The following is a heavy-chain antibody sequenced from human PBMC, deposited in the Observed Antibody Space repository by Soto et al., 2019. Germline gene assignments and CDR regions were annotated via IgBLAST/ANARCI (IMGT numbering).Heavy chain of an antibody. V-gene: IGHV4-59*01. J-gene: IGHJ4*02. CDR3: AKDALSSRDVVVVAAISD. D-gene: IGHD2-15*01. CDR1: GGSINDYY. Sequence: SETLSLTCTVSGGSINDYYWNWIRKPPGKGLEWLGYIYYSGSTNYSPALKSRVTISVDTSKNQFSLKVTSVTAADTAVYYCAKDALSSRDVVVVAAISDWGQGTLVTVSS. CDR2: IYYSGST.